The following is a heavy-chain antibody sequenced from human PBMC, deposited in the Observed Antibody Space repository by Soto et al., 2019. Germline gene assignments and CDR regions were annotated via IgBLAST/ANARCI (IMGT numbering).Heavy chain of an antibody. D-gene: IGHD3-9*01. V-gene: IGHV1-2*02. CDR1: GYTFTGYY. CDR2: INPNSGGT. J-gene: IGHJ3*02. CDR3: AKDAYYDILTGYSRYSFDI. Sequence: QVQLVQSGTEVKKPGASVKISCKASGYTFTGYYMHWVRQAPGQGLEWMGWINPNSGGTIYAQKVQGRVTVTRDTSISTVFMELSRLGSDDTAFYYCAKDAYYDILTGYSRYSFDIWGQGTMVTVSS.